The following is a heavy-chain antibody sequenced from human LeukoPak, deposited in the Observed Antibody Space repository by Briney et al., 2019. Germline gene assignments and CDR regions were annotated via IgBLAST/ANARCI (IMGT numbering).Heavy chain of an antibody. V-gene: IGHV3-21*01. CDR3: ARVPPYYDFWSGYSEDARDFDY. D-gene: IGHD3-3*01. Sequence: PGGSLRLSCAASGFSVSSNYMSWVRQAPGKGLEWVSSISSSSSYIYYADSVKGRFTISRDNAKNSLYLQMNSLRAEDTAVYYCARVPPYYDFWSGYSEDARDFDYWGQGTLVTVSS. CDR1: GFSVSSNY. CDR2: ISSSSSYI. J-gene: IGHJ4*02.